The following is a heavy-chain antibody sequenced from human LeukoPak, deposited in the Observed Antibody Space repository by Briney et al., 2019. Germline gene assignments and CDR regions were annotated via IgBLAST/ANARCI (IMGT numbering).Heavy chain of an antibody. CDR1: GYTFTSYG. V-gene: IGHV1-18*01. CDR3: ARVGYGGNSHDAFDI. CDR2: ISAYNGNT. Sequence: GASVKVSCKASGYTFTSYGISWVRQAPGQGLEWMGWISAYNGNTNYAQKLQGRVTMTTDTSTGTAYMELRSLRSDDTAVYYCARVGYGGNSHDAFDIWGQGTMVTVSS. J-gene: IGHJ3*02. D-gene: IGHD4-23*01.